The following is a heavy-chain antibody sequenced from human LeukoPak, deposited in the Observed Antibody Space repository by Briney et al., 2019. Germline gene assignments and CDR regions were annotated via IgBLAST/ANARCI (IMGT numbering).Heavy chain of an antibody. J-gene: IGHJ4*02. CDR3: TRDGITMRILEY. CDR1: GFTFSRYN. Sequence: GGSLRLSCATSGFTFSRYNMNWVRQAPGKGLEWVSSITSSSIYKYYADSMKGRFTISRDNAKNSLYLQMDSLRAEDTAVYYCTRDGITMRILEYWGQGTLVTVSS. CDR2: ITSSSIYK. V-gene: IGHV3-21*01. D-gene: IGHD3-10*01.